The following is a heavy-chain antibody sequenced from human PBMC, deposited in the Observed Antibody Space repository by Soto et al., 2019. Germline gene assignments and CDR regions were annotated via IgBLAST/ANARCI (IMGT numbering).Heavy chain of an antibody. Sequence: EVQILESGGGLVQPGGSLRLSCAAYGFTFSSYALYWVRQAPGKGLGWASGISDSGTGTYYADSVKGPFTIARDNSKNTGYRQMKRLRAEETAVYYCAKDHTVVISDAFAIWGQGTMVNVSS. CDR3: AKDHTVVISDAFAI. CDR1: GFTFSSYA. D-gene: IGHD3-22*01. V-gene: IGHV3-23*01. CDR2: ISDSGTGT. J-gene: IGHJ3*02.